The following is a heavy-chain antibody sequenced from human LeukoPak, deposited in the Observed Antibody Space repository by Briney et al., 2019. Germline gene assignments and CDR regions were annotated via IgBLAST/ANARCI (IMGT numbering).Heavy chain of an antibody. J-gene: IGHJ4*02. CDR1: GESFSGYY. D-gene: IGHD2-15*01. Sequence: SETLSLTCAVYGESFSGYYWSGIRQPPGKGLEWIGEINHSGSTNYNPSLKSRVTISVDTSKNQFSLKLSSVTAADTAVYYCARSLAGEGGYCSGGSCPSLDYWGQGTLVTVSS. CDR3: ARSLAGEGGYCSGGSCPSLDY. V-gene: IGHV4-34*01. CDR2: INHSGST.